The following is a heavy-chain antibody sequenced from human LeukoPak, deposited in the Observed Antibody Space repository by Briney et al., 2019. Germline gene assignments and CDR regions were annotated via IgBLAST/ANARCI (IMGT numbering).Heavy chain of an antibody. Sequence: GSSVKVSCKASGGTFSSYAISWVRQAPGQGLEWMGGIIPIFGTANYAQKFQGRVTITADESTSTAYMELSSLRSEDTAVYYCATILYPREPFGVAVYYYYMDVWGKGTTVTVSS. D-gene: IGHD3-3*01. CDR3: ATILYPREPFGVAVYYYYMDV. CDR1: GGTFSSYA. V-gene: IGHV1-69*01. CDR2: IIPIFGTA. J-gene: IGHJ6*03.